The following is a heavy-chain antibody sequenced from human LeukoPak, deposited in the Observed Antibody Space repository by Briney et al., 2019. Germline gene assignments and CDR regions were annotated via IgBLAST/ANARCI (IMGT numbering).Heavy chain of an antibody. D-gene: IGHD7-27*01. CDR3: ARVVTGHGFDI. CDR1: GFTFSSYT. J-gene: IGHJ3*02. Sequence: RAGGSLRLSCAASGFTFSSYTMNWVRQAPGKGLERVSSITSSSSYIDYADSVKGRFILSRDNANKSMSLQMTSLRAEDTAVYYCARVVTGHGFDIWGQGAMVTVSS. V-gene: IGHV3-21*01. CDR2: ITSSSSYI.